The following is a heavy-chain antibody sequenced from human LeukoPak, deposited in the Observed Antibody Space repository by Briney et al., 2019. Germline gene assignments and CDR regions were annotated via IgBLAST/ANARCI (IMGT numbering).Heavy chain of an antibody. V-gene: IGHV4-4*07. D-gene: IGHD1-14*01. CDR1: GGSLTSFY. CDR2: IYSSGIT. Sequence: SETLSLTCTVSGGSLTSFYWSWIRQPAGKGLEWIGRIYSSGITNYNLSLKSRVTMSVVSSNSQFSLKLTSVTAADTAVYYCARDARGAGEPDYWGQGTLVTVSS. J-gene: IGHJ4*02. CDR3: ARDARGAGEPDY.